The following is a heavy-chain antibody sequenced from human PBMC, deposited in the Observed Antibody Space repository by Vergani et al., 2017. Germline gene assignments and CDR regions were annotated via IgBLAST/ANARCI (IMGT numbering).Heavy chain of an antibody. CDR3: ASLKPYYDFWSGYSNWFDP. CDR1: GGSISSSSYY. D-gene: IGHD3-3*01. V-gene: IGHV4-39*01. J-gene: IGHJ5*02. CDR2: IYYSGST. Sequence: QLQLQESGPGLVTPSETLSLTCTVSGGSISSSSYYWGWIRQPPGKGLEWIGSIYYSGSTYYNPSLKSRVTISVDTSKNQFSLKLSSVTAADTAVYYCASLKPYYDFWSGYSNWFDPWGQGTLVTVSS.